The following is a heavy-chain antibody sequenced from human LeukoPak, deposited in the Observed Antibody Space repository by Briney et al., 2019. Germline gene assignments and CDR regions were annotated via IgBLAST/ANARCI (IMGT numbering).Heavy chain of an antibody. CDR1: GYTFTSYG. CDR2: ISAYNGNT. CDR3: ARDKVPAYYYDSSGGFGDY. D-gene: IGHD3-22*01. Sequence: ASVKVSCKASGYTFTSYGISWVRQAPGQGLEWMGWISAYNGNTNYAQKLQGRVTMTTDTSTSTAYMELRSLRSDDTAVYYCARDKVPAYYYDSSGGFGDYWGQGTLVTVSS. V-gene: IGHV1-18*01. J-gene: IGHJ4*02.